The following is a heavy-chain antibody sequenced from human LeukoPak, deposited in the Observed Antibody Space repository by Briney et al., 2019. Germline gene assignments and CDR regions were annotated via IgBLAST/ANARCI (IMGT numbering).Heavy chain of an antibody. D-gene: IGHD2-2*02. CDR2: IYYSGST. CDR1: GGSISSYY. CDR3: ARRAGFYCSSTSCYTNWFDP. Sequence: SETLSLTCTVSGGSISSYYWSWIRQPPGKGLERIGYIYYSGSTNYNPSLKSRVTISVDTSKNQFSLKLSSVTAADTAVYYCARRAGFYCSSTSCYTNWFDPWGQGTLVTVSS. V-gene: IGHV4-59*12. J-gene: IGHJ5*02.